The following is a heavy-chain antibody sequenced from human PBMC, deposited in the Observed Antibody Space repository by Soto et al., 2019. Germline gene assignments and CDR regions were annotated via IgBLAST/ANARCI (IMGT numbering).Heavy chain of an antibody. CDR1: GYTFTRYY. CDR2: IIPIFGTA. V-gene: IGHV1-46*01. Sequence: GASVKVSCKASGYTFTRYYMHWVRQAPGQGLEWMGGIIPIFGTANYAQKFQGRVTMTTDTSTSTAYMELRSLRSDDTAVYYCARDWNSNWFDPWGQGTLVTVSS. CDR3: ARDWNSNWFDP. D-gene: IGHD1-7*01. J-gene: IGHJ5*02.